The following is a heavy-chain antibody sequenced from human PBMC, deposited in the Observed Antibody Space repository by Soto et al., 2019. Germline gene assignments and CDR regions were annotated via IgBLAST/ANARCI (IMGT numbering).Heavy chain of an antibody. V-gene: IGHV4-59*01. CDR1: GGSISSYY. CDR3: ARDWDFGGTFDP. J-gene: IGHJ5*02. D-gene: IGHD3-16*01. CDR2: IYYSGST. Sequence: SETLSLTCTVSGGSISSYYWSWIRQPPGKGLEWIGHIYYSGSTNYNPSLKSRVSISVDTSKNQFSLKLSSVTAADTAVYYCARDWDFGGTFDPWGQGTLVTVSS.